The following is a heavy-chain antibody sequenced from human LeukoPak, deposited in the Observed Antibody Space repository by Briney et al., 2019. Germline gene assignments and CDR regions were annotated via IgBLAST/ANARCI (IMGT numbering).Heavy chain of an antibody. CDR2: ISRDGAST. J-gene: IGHJ6*02. V-gene: IGHV3-64*01. D-gene: IGHD3-16*01. CDR1: GFTFSSYA. Sequence: PGGSLRLSCVVSGFTFSSYAIHWVRQAPGKGLEYVSAISRDGASTFYANSVKGRFTTSRDNSKNMVWLQMGSLRPDDMGVYYCARSWGSSGFHPLDPLYGMDVWSQGTTVTVS. CDR3: ARSWGSSGFHPLDPLYGMDV.